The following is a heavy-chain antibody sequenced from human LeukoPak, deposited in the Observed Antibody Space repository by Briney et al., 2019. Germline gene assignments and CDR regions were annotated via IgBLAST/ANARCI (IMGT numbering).Heavy chain of an antibody. CDR2: INPNSGGT. CDR1: GYTFTGYY. V-gene: IGHV1-2*02. Sequence: ASVKVSCKASGYTFTGYYMHWVRQAPGQGLEWMGWINPNSGGTNYAQKFQGRVTMTRDTSISTAYMELSRLRSDDTAVYHCARVPGSGYYNWFDPWGQGTLVTVSS. CDR3: ARVPGSGYYNWFDP. J-gene: IGHJ5*02. D-gene: IGHD3-22*01.